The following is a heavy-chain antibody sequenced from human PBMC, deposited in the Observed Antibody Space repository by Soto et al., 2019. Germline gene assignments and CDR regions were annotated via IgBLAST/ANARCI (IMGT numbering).Heavy chain of an antibody. CDR2: INAGNGNT. D-gene: IGHD3-10*01. CDR3: ASLQGSGSYSIGYYYGMDV. CDR1: GYTFTSYA. V-gene: IGHV1-3*01. Sequence: GASVKVSCKASGYTFTSYAMHWVRQAPGQRLEWMGWINAGNGNTKYSQKFQGRVTITRDTSASTAYMELSSLGSEDTAVYYCASLQGSGSYSIGYYYGMDVWGQGTTVTVSS. J-gene: IGHJ6*02.